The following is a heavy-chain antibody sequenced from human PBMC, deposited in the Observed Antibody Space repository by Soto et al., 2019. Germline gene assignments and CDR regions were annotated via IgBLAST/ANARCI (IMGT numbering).Heavy chain of an antibody. V-gene: IGHV4-61*01. Sequence: PSETLSLTCTVSGGSVSSGSYYWSWIRQPPGKGLEWIGYIYYSGSTNYNPSLKSRVTISVDTSKNQFSLKLSSVTAADTAVYYCARGPSIAADGKEGHDYWGQGTLVTVSS. CDR1: GGSVSSGSYY. D-gene: IGHD6-13*01. CDR2: IYYSGST. J-gene: IGHJ4*02. CDR3: ARGPSIAADGKEGHDY.